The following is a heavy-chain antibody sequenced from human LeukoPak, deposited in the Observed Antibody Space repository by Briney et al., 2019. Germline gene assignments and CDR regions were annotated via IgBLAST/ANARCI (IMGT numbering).Heavy chain of an antibody. CDR3: ARVGRVRGLRPNWFDP. CDR1: GYTFTSYD. V-gene: IGHV1-8*01. Sequence: ASVKVSCKASGYTFTSYDINWVRQATGQGLEWMGWMNPNSGNTGYAQKFQGRVTMTRNASISTAYMELSSLRSEDTAVYYCARVGRVRGLRPNWFDPWGQGTLVTVSS. J-gene: IGHJ5*02. CDR2: MNPNSGNT. D-gene: IGHD3-10*01.